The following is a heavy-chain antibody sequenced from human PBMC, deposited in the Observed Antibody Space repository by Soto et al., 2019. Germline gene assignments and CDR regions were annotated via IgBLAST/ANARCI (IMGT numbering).Heavy chain of an antibody. D-gene: IGHD2-2*03. CDR3: AREYGYCSSTSCYLFFDY. CDR1: GFTFSSYW. J-gene: IGHJ4*02. CDR2: IKQDGSEK. V-gene: IGHV3-7*05. Sequence: GGSLRLSCAASGFTFSSYWMSWVRQAPGKGLEWVANIKQDGSEKYYVDSVKGRFTISRDNAKNSLYLQMNSLRAEDTAVYYCAREYGYCSSTSCYLFFDYWGQGTLVTVSS.